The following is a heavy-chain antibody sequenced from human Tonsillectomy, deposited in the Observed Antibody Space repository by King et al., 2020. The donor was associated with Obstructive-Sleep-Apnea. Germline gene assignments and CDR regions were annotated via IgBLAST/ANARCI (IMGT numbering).Heavy chain of an antibody. CDR1: GGSFSGYY. Sequence: VQLQQWGAGLLKPSETLSLTCAVYGGSFSGYYWSWIRQPPGEGLEWIGEINHSGSTNYNPSLKSRVTISVDTSKNQFSLKLSSVTAADTAVYYCASVPLGGMDVWGQGTTVTVSS. V-gene: IGHV4-34*01. D-gene: IGHD7-27*01. CDR2: INHSGST. J-gene: IGHJ6*02. CDR3: ASVPLGGMDV.